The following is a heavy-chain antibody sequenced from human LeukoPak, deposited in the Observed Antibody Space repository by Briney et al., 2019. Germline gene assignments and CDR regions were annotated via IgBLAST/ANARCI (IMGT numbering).Heavy chain of an antibody. D-gene: IGHD6-19*01. CDR1: GFTFSSYE. J-gene: IGHJ5*02. V-gene: IGHV3-23*01. Sequence: PGGSLRLSCAASGFTFSSYEMNWVRQAPGQGLEWVSTISGSGGSTYYADSVKGRFTISRDNSKNTLYLQMNSLRAEDTAVYYCAKTARAVAGTRGGIGVFDPWGQGTLVTVSS. CDR2: ISGSGGST. CDR3: AKTARAVAGTRGGIGVFDP.